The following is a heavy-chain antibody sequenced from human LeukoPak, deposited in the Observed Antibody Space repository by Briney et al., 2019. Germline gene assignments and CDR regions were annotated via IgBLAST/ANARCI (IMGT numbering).Heavy chain of an antibody. CDR3: AREDYGRSRYYYGMDV. D-gene: IGHD4-17*01. CDR2: IYSGGST. J-gene: IGHJ6*02. V-gene: IGHV3-66*01. CDR1: GFTVSSNY. Sequence: GGSLRLSCAASGFTVSSNYMSWVRQAPGKGLEWASVIYSGGSTYYADSVKGRFTISRDSSKNTLYLQMNSLRAEDTAVYYCAREDYGRSRYYYGMDVWGQGTTVTVSS.